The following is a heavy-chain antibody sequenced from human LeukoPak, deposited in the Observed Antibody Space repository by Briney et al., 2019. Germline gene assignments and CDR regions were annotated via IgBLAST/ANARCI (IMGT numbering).Heavy chain of an antibody. CDR2: ISSSSSYI. CDR3: IQGIAAASSYYYYYMDV. Sequence: GGSLRLSCAAPGFTFSSYSMNWVRQAPGKGLEWVSSISSSSSYIYYADSVKGRFTISRDNAKNSLYLQMNSLRAEDTAVYYCIQGIAAASSYYYYYMDVWGKGTTVTVSS. CDR1: GFTFSSYS. V-gene: IGHV3-21*01. J-gene: IGHJ6*03. D-gene: IGHD6-13*01.